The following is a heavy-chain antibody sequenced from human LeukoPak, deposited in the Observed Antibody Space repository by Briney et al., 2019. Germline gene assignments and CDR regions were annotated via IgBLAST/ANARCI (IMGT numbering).Heavy chain of an antibody. CDR3: AKGFEQWLTYFDF. CDR1: GFTFSSYE. J-gene: IGHJ4*02. D-gene: IGHD6-19*01. CDR2: TSGSGGTT. V-gene: IGHV3-23*01. Sequence: LSGGSLRLSCAASGFTFSSYEMNWVRQAPGKGLEWVSATSGSGGTTYYADSVKGRFTISRDNSKNTLYLQMNSLRADDTAVYYCAKGFEQWLTYFDFWGQGTLVTVSS.